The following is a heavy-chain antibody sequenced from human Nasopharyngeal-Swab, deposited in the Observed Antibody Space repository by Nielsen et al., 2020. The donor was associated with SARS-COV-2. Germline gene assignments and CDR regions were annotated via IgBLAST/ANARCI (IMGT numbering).Heavy chain of an antibody. CDR3: AGGMRESSSSPYYYYYGMDV. CDR1: GFTFSSFG. V-gene: IGHV3-30*03. J-gene: IGHJ6*02. Sequence: GESLKISCAASGFTFSSFGMHWVRQAPGKGLEWVAFIAHDASNEYYGDSVKGRFSISRDSSKNTLYLQMNSLRAEDTAVYYCAGGMRESSSSPYYYYYGMDVWGQGTTVTVSS. CDR2: IAHDASNE. D-gene: IGHD6-6*01.